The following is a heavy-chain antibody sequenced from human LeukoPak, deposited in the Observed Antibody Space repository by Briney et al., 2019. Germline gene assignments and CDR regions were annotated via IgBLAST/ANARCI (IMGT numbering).Heavy chain of an antibody. CDR1: GGSISNYY. CDR3: ARAPHVGYCSSTSCYTYYFDY. D-gene: IGHD2-2*02. Sequence: SETLSLTCTVSGGSISNYYWSWIRQPPGKGLEWIAYIYSTGNTKYNPSLKGRVTISVDTSKNQFSLKLSSVTAADTAVYYCARAPHVGYCSSTSCYTYYFDYWGQGTLVTVSS. J-gene: IGHJ4*02. V-gene: IGHV4-59*12. CDR2: IYSTGNT.